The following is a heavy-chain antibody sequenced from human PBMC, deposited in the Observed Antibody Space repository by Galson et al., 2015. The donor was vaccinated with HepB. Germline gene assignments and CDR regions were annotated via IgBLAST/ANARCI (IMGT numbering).Heavy chain of an antibody. CDR3: ARAEIRFLGLPVGYHYYGLDV. D-gene: IGHD3-3*01. CDR1: GFSFSDYC. J-gene: IGHJ6*02. Sequence: SLRLSCAASGFSFSDYCVSWIRQAPGKGLEWVSYISSSSSYADYADSVKGRFTISRDNAKNSLYLQMNSLRAEDTAVYYCARAEIRFLGLPVGYHYYGLDVWGQGTTVTVSS. V-gene: IGHV3-11*06. CDR2: ISSSSSYA.